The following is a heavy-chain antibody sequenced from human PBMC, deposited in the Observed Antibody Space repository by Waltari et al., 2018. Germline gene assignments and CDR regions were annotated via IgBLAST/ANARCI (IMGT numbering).Heavy chain of an antibody. CDR2: IHTNTGNP. CDR1: GYTFTSYA. V-gene: IGHV7-4-1*02. J-gene: IGHJ4*02. D-gene: IGHD6-6*01. Sequence: QVQLVQSGSELKKPGASVKVSCKASGYTFTSYAMNWVRQAPGQGLEWMGWIHTNTGNPTYAQGFTGRFVFSLDTSVSTAYLQISSLKAEDTAVYYCARDSPTAEYSSSSGLDYWGQGTLVTVSS. CDR3: ARDSPTAEYSSSSGLDY.